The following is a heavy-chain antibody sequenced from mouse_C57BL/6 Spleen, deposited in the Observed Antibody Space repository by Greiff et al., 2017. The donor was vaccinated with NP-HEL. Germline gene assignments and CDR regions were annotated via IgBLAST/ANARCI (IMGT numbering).Heavy chain of an antibody. D-gene: IGHD1-3*01. J-gene: IGHJ1*03. CDR2: IYPGDGDT. CDR3: ARSTLKNWYFDV. Sequence: QVQLKQSGAELVKPGASVKISCKASGYAFSSYWMNWVKQRPGKGLEWIGQIYPGDGDTNYNGKFKGKATLTADKSSSTAYMQLSSLTSEDSAVYFCARSTLKNWYFDVWGTGTTVTVSS. CDR1: GYAFSSYW. V-gene: IGHV1-80*01.